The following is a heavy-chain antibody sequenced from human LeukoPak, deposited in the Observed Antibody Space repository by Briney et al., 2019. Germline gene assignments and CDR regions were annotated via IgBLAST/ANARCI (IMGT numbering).Heavy chain of an antibody. V-gene: IGHV7-4-1*02. CDR3: ARDKWDFDSSGWYSYYYYMDV. Sequence: ASVKVSCKASGYTFTSYGINWVRQAPGQGLEWMGWINTNTGNPTYAQGFTGRFVFSLDTSVSTAYLQISSLKAEDTAVYYCARDKWDFDSSGWYSYYYYMDVWGKGTTVTVSS. CDR2: INTNTGNP. J-gene: IGHJ6*03. D-gene: IGHD6-19*01. CDR1: GYTFTSYG.